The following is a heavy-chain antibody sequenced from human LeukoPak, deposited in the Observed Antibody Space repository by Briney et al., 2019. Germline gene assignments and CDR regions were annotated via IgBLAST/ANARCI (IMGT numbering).Heavy chain of an antibody. V-gene: IGHV3-15*01. CDR1: GFIFSNAW. J-gene: IGHJ4*02. Sequence: PGGSLRLSCAASGFIFSNAWMNWVRQAPGKGLEWVGRIKNKGDGGTTDYAAPVKGRFTISRDDSKDTVYLQMNSLKAEDTAVYYCTAGVERGTKYFNYWGQVTLVTVSS. CDR3: TAGVERGTKYFNY. CDR2: IKNKGDGGTT. D-gene: IGHD3-16*01.